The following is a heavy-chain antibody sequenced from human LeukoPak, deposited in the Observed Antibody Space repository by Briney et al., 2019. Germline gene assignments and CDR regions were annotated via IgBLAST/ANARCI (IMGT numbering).Heavy chain of an antibody. Sequence: PSETLSLTCTVSGGSISSYYWSWIRQPAGKGLEWIGRIYTSGSTNYNPSLKSRVTMSVDTSKNQFSLKLSSVTAADTAVYYCARDQYCGGDCYPASYNWFDPWGRGTLVTVSS. CDR1: GGSISSYY. D-gene: IGHD2-21*02. CDR3: ARDQYCGGDCYPASYNWFDP. CDR2: IYTSGST. V-gene: IGHV4-4*07. J-gene: IGHJ5*02.